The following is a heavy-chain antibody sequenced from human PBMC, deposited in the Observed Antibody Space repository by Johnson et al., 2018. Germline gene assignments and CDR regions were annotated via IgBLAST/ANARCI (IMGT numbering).Heavy chain of an antibody. CDR1: GFTFSSYS. V-gene: IGHV3-21*01. CDR3: ARANYYDSSGYPPWCYYGMDV. Sequence: VQLVQSGGGLVKPGGSLRLSCAASGFTFSSYSMNWVRQAPGKGLEWVSSISISSSYIYYADSVKGRFTISRDNAKNSLYLQMNSLSAEDTAVYYCARANYYDSSGYPPWCYYGMDVWGQGTTVTVSS. J-gene: IGHJ6*02. CDR2: ISISSSYI. D-gene: IGHD3-22*01.